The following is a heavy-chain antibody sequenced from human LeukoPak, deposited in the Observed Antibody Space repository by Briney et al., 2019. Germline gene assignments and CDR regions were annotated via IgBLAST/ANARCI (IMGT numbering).Heavy chain of an antibody. Sequence: GSLRLSFAASGFTFSSYSMNWVRQAPGKGLEWVSSISSSSSYIYYADSVKGRFTISRDNAKNSLYLQMNSLRAEDTAVYYCARGPPSGCSSTSCYLNYWGQGTLVTVSS. CDR1: GFTFSSYS. J-gene: IGHJ4*02. CDR3: ARGPPSGCSSTSCYLNY. D-gene: IGHD2-2*01. V-gene: IGHV3-21*01. CDR2: ISSSSSYI.